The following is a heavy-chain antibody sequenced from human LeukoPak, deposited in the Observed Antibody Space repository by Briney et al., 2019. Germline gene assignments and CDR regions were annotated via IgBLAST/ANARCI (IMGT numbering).Heavy chain of an antibody. D-gene: IGHD5-18*01. J-gene: IGHJ6*03. Sequence: SETLSLTCTVSGDSISSSSYYWSWIRQPAGKGLEWIGRIYAGGNTNYNPSLKSRITISVDTSTNQFSLKLNSLTAADTAVSYRARRGYSYGNRPQHHMDVWGNGTTVTVSS. CDR3: ARRGYSYGNRPQHHMDV. CDR1: GDSISSSSYY. V-gene: IGHV4-61*02. CDR2: IYAGGNT.